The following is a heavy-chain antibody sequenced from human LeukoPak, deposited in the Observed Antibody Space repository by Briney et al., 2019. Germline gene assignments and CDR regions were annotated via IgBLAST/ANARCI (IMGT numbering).Heavy chain of an antibody. CDR2: IYYSGST. CDR1: GGSISSYY. V-gene: IGHV4-59*01. CDR3: ARDRSEFDY. Sequence: SETLSLTCTVSGGSISSYYWSWIRQPPGKGLELIGYIYYSGSTNYNPSLKSRLTISVDTSKNQFSLKLNSVTAADTAVYYCARDRSEFDYWGQGTLVTVSS. J-gene: IGHJ4*02.